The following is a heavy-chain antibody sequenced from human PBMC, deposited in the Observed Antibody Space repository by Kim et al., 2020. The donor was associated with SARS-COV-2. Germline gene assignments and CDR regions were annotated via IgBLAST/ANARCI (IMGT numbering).Heavy chain of an antibody. CDR2: ISADGDYT. Sequence: GGSLRLSCAASGFAFNTFPVTWVRQAPGKGLEWVSTISADGDYTFYADFVRGRFTISRDNSKNTLYVQMNSLRAEDTAFYYCAKLPDKWGQGILVTVSS. CDR3: AKLPDK. CDR1: GFAFNTFP. J-gene: IGHJ4*02. V-gene: IGHV3-23*01.